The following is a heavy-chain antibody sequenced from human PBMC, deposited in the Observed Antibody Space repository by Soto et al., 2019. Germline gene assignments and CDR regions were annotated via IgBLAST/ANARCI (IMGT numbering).Heavy chain of an antibody. CDR1: GFTFNTYN. CDR2: ITSNSDYI. D-gene: IGHD3-10*01. CDR3: ARAGYPSGLDL. V-gene: IGHV3-21*01. Sequence: PGGSLRLSCAASGFTFNTYNMNWVRQAPGKGLEWVSSITSNSDYIYYADSMKGRFTISRDNAKNSLSLQMNSLRADDTAVYYCARAGYPSGLDLWGQGSLVTVSS. J-gene: IGHJ5*02.